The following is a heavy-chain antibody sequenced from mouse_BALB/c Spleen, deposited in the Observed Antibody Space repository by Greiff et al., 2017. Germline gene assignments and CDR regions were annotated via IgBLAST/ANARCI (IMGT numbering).Heavy chain of an antibody. Sequence: VKVVESGAELAKPGASVKMSCKASGYTFTSYWMHWVKQRPGQGLEWIGYINPSTGYTEYNQKFKDKATLTADKSSSTAYMQLSSLTSEDSAVYYCARKGYDYAMDYWGQGTSVTVSS. CDR2: INPSTGYT. J-gene: IGHJ4*01. CDR1: GYTFTSYW. CDR3: ARKGYDYAMDY. V-gene: IGHV1-7*01. D-gene: IGHD2-14*01.